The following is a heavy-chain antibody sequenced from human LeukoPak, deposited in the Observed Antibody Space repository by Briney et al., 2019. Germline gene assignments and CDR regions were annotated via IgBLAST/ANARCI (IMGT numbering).Heavy chain of an antibody. Sequence: GGSLRLSCAASGFTFSGYWMSWVRQAPGKGLEWVGKIKQDGSAKYYVDSVKGRITISRDNAKNPLYLQMNSLRAEDTAVYYCARDVYYGSGSPRLDYWGQGTLVTVSS. D-gene: IGHD3-10*01. CDR1: GFTFSGYW. V-gene: IGHV3-7*01. CDR3: ARDVYYGSGSPRLDY. CDR2: IKQDGSAK. J-gene: IGHJ4*02.